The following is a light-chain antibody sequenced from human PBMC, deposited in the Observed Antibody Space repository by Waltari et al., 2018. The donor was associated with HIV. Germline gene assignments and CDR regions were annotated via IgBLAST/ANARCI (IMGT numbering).Light chain of an antibody. J-gene: IGLJ2*01. CDR2: YKI. CDR3: AAWDSSLNPGVV. Sequence: QSLLTQPPSVSATPGQTVTISCSGGRSKIGPNSVSWYQHLPGPAPKRLILYKIKRPSGIPDRFSGSKSGTSATLVISGLQKGDEADYYCAAWDSSLNPGVVFGGGTKLTVL. V-gene: IGLV1-51*01. CDR1: RSKIGPNS.